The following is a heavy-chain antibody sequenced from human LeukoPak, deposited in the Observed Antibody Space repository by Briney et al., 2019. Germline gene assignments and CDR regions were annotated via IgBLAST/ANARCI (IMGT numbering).Heavy chain of an antibody. CDR3: ARVDGDDYVWGSYRGAFDY. V-gene: IGHV3-48*03. CDR1: GFTFSSYE. J-gene: IGHJ4*02. CDR2: ISSSGSTI. D-gene: IGHD3-16*02. Sequence: HPGGSLRLSCAASGFTFSSYEMNWVRQAPGKGLEWVSYISSSGSTIYYADSVKGRFTISRDNAKNSLYLQMNSLRAEDTAVYYCARVDGDDYVWGSYRGAFDYWGQGTLVTVSS.